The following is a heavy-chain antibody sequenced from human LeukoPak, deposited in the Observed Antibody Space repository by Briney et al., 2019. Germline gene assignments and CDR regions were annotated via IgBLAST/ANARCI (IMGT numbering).Heavy chain of an antibody. D-gene: IGHD5-24*01. Sequence: GGSLRLSCAASGFTFSSYSMNWVRQAPGKGLEWVSSISSSSSYIYYADSVKGRFTISRDNAKNSLYLQMSSLRAEETAVYYCARGKSVEMATLVDYWGQGTLVTVSS. CDR2: ISSSSSYI. J-gene: IGHJ4*02. V-gene: IGHV3-21*01. CDR3: ARGKSVEMATLVDY. CDR1: GFTFSSYS.